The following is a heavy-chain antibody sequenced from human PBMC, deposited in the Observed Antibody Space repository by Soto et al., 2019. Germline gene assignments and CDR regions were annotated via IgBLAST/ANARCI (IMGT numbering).Heavy chain of an antibody. CDR2: IYYNSKT. CDR3: ARYDFWSGYYVS. J-gene: IGHJ5*02. CDR1: GGSISSYF. V-gene: IGHV4-59*01. Sequence: SETLSLTCTVSGGSISSYFWSWSRQPPGKGLEWIGHIYYNSKTNYNPSLESRVTMTADTSKSQLSLKLSSVTAADTAVYFCARYDFWSGYYVSWGQGTLVTVSS. D-gene: IGHD3-3*01.